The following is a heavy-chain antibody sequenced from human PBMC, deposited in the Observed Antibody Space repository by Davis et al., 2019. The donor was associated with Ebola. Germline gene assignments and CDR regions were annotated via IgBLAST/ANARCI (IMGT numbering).Heavy chain of an antibody. Sequence: GESLKISCSVSGFTFTNYAFHWVRQAPGKGLEWVGVISYDGRRKYYTDSVKGRFTISRDNSKNTLYLQMNSLRAEDTAVYYCAKSGLSFGVVKYHYGMDVWGKGTTVTVSS. CDR1: GFTFTNYA. J-gene: IGHJ6*04. CDR2: ISYDGRRK. CDR3: AKSGLSFGVVKYHYGMDV. V-gene: IGHV3-30-3*02. D-gene: IGHD3-3*01.